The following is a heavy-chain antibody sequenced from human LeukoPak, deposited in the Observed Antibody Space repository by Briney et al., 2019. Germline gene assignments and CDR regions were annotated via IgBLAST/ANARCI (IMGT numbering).Heavy chain of an antibody. J-gene: IGHJ6*03. CDR1: GFSFSNYG. D-gene: IGHD1-26*01. CDR3: ARTDSGSYPLYYYYYMDV. V-gene: IGHV3-23*01. Sequence: GGSLRLSCAASGFSFSNYGMNWVRQAPGKGLEWVSGITGNCATTYYADSVKGRFTISRDNSRNTVYLQINSLRAEDTAVYYCARTDSGSYPLYYYYYMDVWGKGTTVTVSS. CDR2: ITGNCATT.